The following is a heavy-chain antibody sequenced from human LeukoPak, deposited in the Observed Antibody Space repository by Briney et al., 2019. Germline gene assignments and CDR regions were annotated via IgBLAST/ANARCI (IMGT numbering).Heavy chain of an antibody. Sequence: GGSLRLSCAASGFTFSSYEMNWVRQAPGKGLEWVSYIGRRGSTIYYADSVKGRFTISRDNSKNTLYLQMGSLRAEDMAVYYCASGPHPSDYWGQGTLVTVSS. CDR2: IGRRGSTI. CDR1: GFTFSSYE. CDR3: ASGPHPSDY. J-gene: IGHJ4*02. V-gene: IGHV3-48*03.